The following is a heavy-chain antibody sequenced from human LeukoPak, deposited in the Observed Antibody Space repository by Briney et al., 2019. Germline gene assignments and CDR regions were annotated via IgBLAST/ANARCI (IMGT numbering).Heavy chain of an antibody. J-gene: IGHJ4*02. CDR1: GFTFSSYG. D-gene: IGHD3-22*01. V-gene: IGHV3-33*01. CDR3: ARAYDSSDIDY. CDR2: IWYDGSNK. Sequence: PGRSLRLSCAASGFTFSSYGMHWVRQAPGKGLEWVAVIWYDGSNKYYADSVKGRFTISRDNSKNTLYLQMNSLRAEDTAVYYCARAYDSSDIDYWGQGTLVTVSS.